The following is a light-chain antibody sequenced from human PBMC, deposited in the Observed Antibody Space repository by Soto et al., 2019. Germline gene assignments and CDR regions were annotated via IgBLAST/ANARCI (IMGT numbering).Light chain of an antibody. CDR3: QQYNSLFT. CDR1: QSISTW. J-gene: IGKJ3*01. V-gene: IGKV1-5*03. CDR2: KVS. Sequence: DIQMTQSPSTLSASVGDRVTITCRASQSISTWLSWYQQKPGKAPKLLIYKVSSLESGVPSRFSGSGSGTELTHIIRSLKPDDLATYHCQQYNSLFTFGPGTTVHIK.